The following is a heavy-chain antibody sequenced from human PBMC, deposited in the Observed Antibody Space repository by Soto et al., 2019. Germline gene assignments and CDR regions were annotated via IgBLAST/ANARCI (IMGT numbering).Heavy chain of an antibody. Sequence: QLQLQESGPGLVKPSETLSLTSTVSGGSISSSSYYWSWIRQPPAKGLEWIGSIYYSGRTYYNPSLKSRVTISVDTSKNQFALKLSSVTAADTAVYYCASQRFLEWLFLSWYFDYWGQGTLVTVSS. CDR3: ASQRFLEWLFLSWYFDY. CDR1: GGSISSSSYY. J-gene: IGHJ4*02. V-gene: IGHV4-39*01. D-gene: IGHD3-3*01. CDR2: IYYSGRT.